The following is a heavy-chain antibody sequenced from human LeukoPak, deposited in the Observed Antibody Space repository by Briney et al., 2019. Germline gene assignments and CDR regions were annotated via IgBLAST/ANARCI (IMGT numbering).Heavy chain of an antibody. CDR2: IWYDGINK. V-gene: IGHV3-33*01. J-gene: IGHJ4*02. CDR1: GFSFSSHV. Sequence: PGGSLRLSCTASGFSFSSHVMHWVRQAPSKGLEWVAVIWYDGINKYYADSVKGRFTISRDNSKNTMYLQMNSLRAEDTAVYYCARVAPIYSSSLYYLDYWGQGTLVTVSS. D-gene: IGHD6-13*01. CDR3: ARVAPIYSSSLYYLDY.